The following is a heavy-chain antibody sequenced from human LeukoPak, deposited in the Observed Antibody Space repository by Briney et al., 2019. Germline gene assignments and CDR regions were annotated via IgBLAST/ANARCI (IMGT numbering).Heavy chain of an antibody. V-gene: IGHV4-59*01. Sequence: SETLSLTCTVSGGSIGPNYCSWIRQPPGKGLEWIGYRHYSGSTNYNPSLKSRVTISADTSKNQFSLKLTSVTAADTAVYYCARSEPYYDILTGYYRNAFDIWGQGTMVTVSS. CDR1: GGSIGPNY. D-gene: IGHD3-9*01. J-gene: IGHJ3*02. CDR3: ARSEPYYDILTGYYRNAFDI. CDR2: RHYSGST.